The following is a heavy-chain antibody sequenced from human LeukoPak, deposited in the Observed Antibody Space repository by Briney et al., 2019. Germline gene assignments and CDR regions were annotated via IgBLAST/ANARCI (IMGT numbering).Heavy chain of an antibody. J-gene: IGHJ4*02. D-gene: IGHD2-8*01. V-gene: IGHV4-4*07. CDR2: IYTSGST. CDR1: GGSISSYY. CDR3: ARARGVCTNGVCYRAYYFDY. Sequence: SETLSLTCTVSGGSISSYYWSWIRQPAGKGLEWIGRIYTSGSTNYNPSLKSRVTMSVDTSMNQFSLKLSSVTAADTAVYYCARARGVCTNGVCYRAYYFDYWGQGTLVTVSS.